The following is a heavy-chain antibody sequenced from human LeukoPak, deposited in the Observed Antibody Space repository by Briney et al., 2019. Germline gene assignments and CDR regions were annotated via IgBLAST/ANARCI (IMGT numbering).Heavy chain of an antibody. J-gene: IGHJ4*02. Sequence: PGRSLRLSGAASGFTFSRYVMHWVRQAPGKGLEWVAVIWFDGSKKDYADSVKGRFTISRDNSGNTLSLQMNSLRAEDTAVYYCARDTGTGYYRLDYWGPGTLVTVSS. CDR1: GFTFSRYV. CDR2: IWFDGSKK. V-gene: IGHV3-33*01. D-gene: IGHD1-26*01. CDR3: ARDTGTGYYRLDY.